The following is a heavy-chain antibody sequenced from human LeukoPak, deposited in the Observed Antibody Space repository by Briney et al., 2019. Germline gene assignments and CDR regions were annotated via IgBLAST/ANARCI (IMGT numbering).Heavy chain of an antibody. CDR1: GLTFNNYA. CDR2: ISGRGASK. D-gene: IGHD3-10*01. J-gene: IGHJ4*02. V-gene: IGHV3-23*01. CDR3: ARASIVRRIWGGKSKSYFDY. Sequence: GGSLRLSCAVSGLTFNNYAMSWVRQAPGKGLEWVSGISGRGASKYYADSVKGRFTISRDNSKNTLYLQMDSLRAEDTAVYYCARASIVRRIWGGKSKSYFDYWGQGTLVTVSS.